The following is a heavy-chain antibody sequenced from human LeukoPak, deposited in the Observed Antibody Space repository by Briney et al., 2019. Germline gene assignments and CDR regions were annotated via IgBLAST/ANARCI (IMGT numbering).Heavy chain of an antibody. CDR1: GGSISKSNHC. J-gene: IGHJ4*02. CDR2: IYYGGST. D-gene: IGHD6-13*01. Sequence: SETLSLTCSVSGGSISKSNHCWGWIRQPPGRGLEWNGSIYYGGSTYYNPSLKSRVTISVDTSKNQFSLKLSSVAAADTAVYYCARGGGDRSVAAAGTIDYWGQGTLVTVSS. V-gene: IGHV4-39*07. CDR3: ARGGGDRSVAAAGTIDY.